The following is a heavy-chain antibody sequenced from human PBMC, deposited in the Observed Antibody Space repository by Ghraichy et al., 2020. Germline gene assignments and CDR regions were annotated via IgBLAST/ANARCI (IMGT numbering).Heavy chain of an antibody. D-gene: IGHD7-27*01. CDR3: AKRRSNWGQMYYFDY. Sequence: GGSLRLSCAASGFTFSSYAMSWVRQAPGKGLEWVSAISGSGGSTYYADSVKGRFTISRDNSKNTLYLQMNSLRAEDTAVYYCAKRRSNWGQMYYFDYWGQGTLVTVSS. J-gene: IGHJ4*02. CDR2: ISGSGGST. V-gene: IGHV3-23*01. CDR1: GFTFSSYA.